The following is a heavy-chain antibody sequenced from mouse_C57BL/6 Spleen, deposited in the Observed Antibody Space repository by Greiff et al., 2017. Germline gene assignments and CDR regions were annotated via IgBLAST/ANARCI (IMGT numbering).Heavy chain of an antibody. CDR3: AREDYYGYDGFAY. Sequence: QVQLQQPGTELVKPGASVKLSCKASGYTFTSYWMHWVKQRPGQGLEWIGNINPSNGGTNYNEKLKSKATLTVDKSSSTAYMQLSSLTYEDSAVYYCAREDYYGYDGFAYWGQGTLVTVSA. CDR2: INPSNGGT. CDR1: GYTFTSYW. D-gene: IGHD2-2*01. V-gene: IGHV1-53*01. J-gene: IGHJ3*01.